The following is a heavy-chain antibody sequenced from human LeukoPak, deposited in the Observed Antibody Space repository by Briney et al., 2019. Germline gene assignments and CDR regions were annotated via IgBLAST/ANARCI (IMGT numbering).Heavy chain of an antibody. Sequence: GGSLRLSCAASGFTFSSYEMNWVRQVPGKGLEWVSYISSSGSTINYADSVKGRFTISRDNAKNSLYLQMNSLRAEDTAVYYCARAYCSSTFDYWGQGTLVTVSS. CDR2: ISSSGSTI. CDR3: ARAYCSSTFDY. V-gene: IGHV3-48*03. J-gene: IGHJ4*02. D-gene: IGHD6-6*01. CDR1: GFTFSSYE.